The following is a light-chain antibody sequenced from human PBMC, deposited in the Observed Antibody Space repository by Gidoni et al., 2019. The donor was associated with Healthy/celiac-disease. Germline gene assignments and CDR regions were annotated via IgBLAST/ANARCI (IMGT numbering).Light chain of an antibody. CDR1: QSVSSSY. J-gene: IGKJ1*01. CDR3: QQYGSSPRT. Sequence: ELVLTQSPGTLSLSPGERATLSCRASQSVSSSYVAWYQQKPGPAPRLLIHGASSRATGIPDRCSGSGSGTDFTLTISSLEPEYFAVYYCQQYGSSPRTFGQGTKVEIK. CDR2: GAS. V-gene: IGKV3-20*01.